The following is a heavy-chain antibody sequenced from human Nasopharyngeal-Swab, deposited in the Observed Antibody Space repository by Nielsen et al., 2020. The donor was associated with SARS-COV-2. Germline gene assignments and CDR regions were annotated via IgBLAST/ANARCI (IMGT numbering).Heavy chain of an antibody. CDR3: AGDISGITMIVGS. CDR2: INPNSGGT. D-gene: IGHD3-22*01. Sequence: ASVKVSCKASGYTFTGYYMHWVRQAPGQGLEWMGWINPNSGGTNYAQKFQGRVTTTRDTSISTAYMELSRLRSDDTAVYYCAGDISGITMIVGSWGQGTLVTVSS. V-gene: IGHV1-2*02. J-gene: IGHJ4*02. CDR1: GYTFTGYY.